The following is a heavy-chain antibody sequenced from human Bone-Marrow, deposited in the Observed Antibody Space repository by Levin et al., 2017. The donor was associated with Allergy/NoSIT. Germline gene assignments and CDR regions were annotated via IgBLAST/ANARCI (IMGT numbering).Heavy chain of an antibody. J-gene: IGHJ3*02. CDR3: ARDTSCRWRDGFDI. D-gene: IGHD3-3*01. Sequence: PSETLSLTCTVSGGSVNSAHYYWTWIRQPPGKGLEWIGHIYYSGSSSANRSLKSRGTISLATSTNQFSLNLSSVTAADTAVYYCARDTSCRWRDGFDIWGQGTMVAVSS. CDR2: IYYSGSS. V-gene: IGHV4-61*01. CDR1: GGSVNSAHYY.